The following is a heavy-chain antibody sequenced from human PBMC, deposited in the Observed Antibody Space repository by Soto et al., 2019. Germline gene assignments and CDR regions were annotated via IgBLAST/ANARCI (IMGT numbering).Heavy chain of an antibody. CDR2: IYPGDSDT. J-gene: IGHJ4*02. D-gene: IGHD3-16*01. V-gene: IGHV5-51*01. Sequence: GESLKISCKGSGYSFTSYWIAWVRQMPGKGLEWMGTIYPGDSDTRYSPSLQGQVTISADNSTSTAYIQWSSLKASDTAIYYCARRATYYHYFDFWGQGTLVTVSS. CDR1: GYSFTSYW. CDR3: ARRATYYHYFDF.